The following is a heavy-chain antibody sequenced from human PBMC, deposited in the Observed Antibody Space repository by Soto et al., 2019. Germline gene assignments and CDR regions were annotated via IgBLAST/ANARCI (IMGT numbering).Heavy chain of an antibody. V-gene: IGHV1-69*01. J-gene: IGHJ4*02. CDR3: ATGVIWIGYFTVDS. D-gene: IGHD3-3*01. CDR2: FIPVYRTL. CDR1: GGSFGNSA. Sequence: QVLLVQSGAEVKKPGSSVKISYKASGGSFGNSAINWVRQTPGQGLEWLGGFIPVYRTLNYAQKFQGRVTITADESTGTAYMTLSSLASNDTAVYYCATGVIWIGYFTVDSWGQGTRVTVSS.